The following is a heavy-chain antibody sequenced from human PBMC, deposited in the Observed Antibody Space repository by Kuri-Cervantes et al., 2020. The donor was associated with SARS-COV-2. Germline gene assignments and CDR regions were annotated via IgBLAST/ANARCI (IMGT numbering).Heavy chain of an antibody. V-gene: IGHV3-74*01. CDR2: ISPDGGTT. D-gene: IGHD3-10*01. J-gene: IGHJ4*02. CDR3: SRDLTGEYDD. Sequence: GESLKISCAASGFTFSNSDMNWVRQAPGKGLVWVSHISPDGGTTRYADSEKGRFTISRDNAKNTLYLQMNSLRLDDTAVYYCSRDLTGEYDDWGQGTLVTVSS. CDR1: GFTFSNSD.